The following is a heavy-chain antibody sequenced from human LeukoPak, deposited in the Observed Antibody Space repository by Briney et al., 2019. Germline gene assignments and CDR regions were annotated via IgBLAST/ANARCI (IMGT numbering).Heavy chain of an antibody. CDR1: GPTFSSHA. J-gene: IGHJ4*02. D-gene: IGHD2-21*01. CDR2: ISPDGSNQ. CDR3: AGAIGYFDY. Sequence: PGGSLRLSCAASGPTFSSHAVHWVRQAPGKGLEWVGVISPDGSNQYYIDSVKGRFTISRDNSKNTLYLQMNSLRTEDTAVYYCAGAIGYFDYWGQGTLVTVSS. V-gene: IGHV3-30*03.